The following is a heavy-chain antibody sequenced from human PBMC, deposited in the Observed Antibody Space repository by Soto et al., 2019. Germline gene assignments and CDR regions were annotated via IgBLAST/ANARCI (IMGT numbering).Heavy chain of an antibody. CDR1: GGSISSSSYY. CDR2: IYYSGST. Sequence: QLQLQESGPGLVKPSETLSLTCTVSGGSISSSSYYWGWIRQPPGKGLEWIGSIYYSGSTYYNPSLKSRVTISVDTSKNQFSLKLSSVTAADTAVYYCARGYYDSSGYFDYWGQGTLVTVSS. D-gene: IGHD3-22*01. J-gene: IGHJ4*02. CDR3: ARGYYDSSGYFDY. V-gene: IGHV4-39*01.